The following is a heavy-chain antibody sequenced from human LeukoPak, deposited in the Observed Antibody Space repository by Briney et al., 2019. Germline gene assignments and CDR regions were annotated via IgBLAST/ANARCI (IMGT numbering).Heavy chain of an antibody. D-gene: IGHD1-26*01. Sequence: ASVKVSCKASGYTFTSYGISWVRQAPGQGLEWMGWINPNSGGTNYAQKFQGRVTMIRDTSINTAYMELSRLRSDDTAVYYCARGIVGSYGGYYYYMDVWGKGTTVTISS. CDR2: INPNSGGT. CDR3: ARGIVGSYGGYYYYMDV. CDR1: GYTFTSYG. J-gene: IGHJ6*03. V-gene: IGHV1-2*02.